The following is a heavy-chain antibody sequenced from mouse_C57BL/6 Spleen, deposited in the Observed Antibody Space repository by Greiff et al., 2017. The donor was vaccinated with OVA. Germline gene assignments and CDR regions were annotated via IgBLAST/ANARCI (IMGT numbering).Heavy chain of an antibody. V-gene: IGHV1-64*01. CDR1: GYTFTSYW. CDR3: ARPPYCREDYYAMDY. Sequence: QVQLQQPGAELVKPGASVKLSCKASGYTFTSYWMHWVKQRPGQGLEWIGMIHPNSGSTNYNEKFKSKATLTVDKSSSTAYMQLSSLTSEDSAVYYCARPPYCREDYYAMDYWGQGTSVTVSS. D-gene: IGHD6-5*01. CDR2: IHPNSGST. J-gene: IGHJ4*01.